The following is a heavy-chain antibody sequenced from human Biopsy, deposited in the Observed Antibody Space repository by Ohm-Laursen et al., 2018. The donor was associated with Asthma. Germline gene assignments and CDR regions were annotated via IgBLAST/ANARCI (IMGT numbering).Heavy chain of an antibody. J-gene: IGHJ3*02. CDR1: GYTFINYA. CDR2: INAANGNT. CDR3: ARTYYDFLTGQVHDAFAM. D-gene: IGHD3-9*01. V-gene: IGHV1-3*01. Sequence: ASVKVSCKASGYTFINYAIHWVRQAPGHSLEWMGWINAANGNTKYSQKFQGRLTISRDTSASTAYMDLSSLRSEDTAVYYCARTYYDFLTGQVHDAFAMWGQGTMVTVSS.